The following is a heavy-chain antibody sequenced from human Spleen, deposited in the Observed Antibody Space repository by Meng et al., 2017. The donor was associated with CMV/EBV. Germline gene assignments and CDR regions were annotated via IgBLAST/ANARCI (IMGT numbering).Heavy chain of an antibody. Sequence: SVKVYCKASGGTFSSYAISWVRQAPGQGLEWMGGIIPIFGTANYAQKFQGRVTITTDESTSTPYMELSSLRSEDTAVYYCARGYCSSTSCYTELWYWFDPWGQGTLVTVS. CDR2: IIPIFGTA. CDR3: ARGYCSSTSCYTELWYWFDP. J-gene: IGHJ5*02. D-gene: IGHD2-2*02. V-gene: IGHV1-69*05. CDR1: GGTFSSYA.